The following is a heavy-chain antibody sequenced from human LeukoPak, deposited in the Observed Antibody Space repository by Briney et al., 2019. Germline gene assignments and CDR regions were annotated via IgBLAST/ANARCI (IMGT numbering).Heavy chain of an antibody. Sequence: SETLSLTCTVSGGSISSGGYYWSWIRQHPGTGLEWIGYIYYSGSTYYNPSLKSRVTISVDTSKNQFSLKLSSVTAADTAVYYCARQGEYSSSLSFDYWGQGTLVTISS. CDR3: ARQGEYSSSLSFDY. CDR2: IYYSGST. V-gene: IGHV4-31*03. D-gene: IGHD6-6*01. CDR1: GGSISSGGYY. J-gene: IGHJ4*02.